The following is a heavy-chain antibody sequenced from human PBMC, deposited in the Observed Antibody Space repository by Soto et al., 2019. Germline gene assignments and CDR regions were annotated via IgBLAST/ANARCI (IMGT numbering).Heavy chain of an antibody. V-gene: IGHV4-31*03. CDR3: ARDRGSPGSFDP. D-gene: IGHD1-1*01. CDR2: IYYSGST. CDR1: GGSISSGGYY. J-gene: IGHJ5*02. Sequence: SETLSLTCTVSGGSISSGGYYWSWIRQHPGKGLEWIGYIYYSGSTYYNPSLKSRVTISVDTSKNQFSLKLSSVTAADTAVYYCARDRGSPGSFDPWGQGTLVTVSS.